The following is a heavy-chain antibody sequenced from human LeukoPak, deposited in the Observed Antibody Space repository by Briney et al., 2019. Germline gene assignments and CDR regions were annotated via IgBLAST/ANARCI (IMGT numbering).Heavy chain of an antibody. Sequence: TSETLSLTCTVSGGSISSSSYYWGWIRQPPGKGLEWIGSIYYSGSTYYNPSLKSRVTISVDTSKNQFSLKLSSVTAADTAVYYCARDSNPVGAFDIWGQGTMVTVSS. V-gene: IGHV4-39*07. CDR3: ARDSNPVGAFDI. CDR1: GGSISSSSYY. J-gene: IGHJ3*02. CDR2: IYYSGST.